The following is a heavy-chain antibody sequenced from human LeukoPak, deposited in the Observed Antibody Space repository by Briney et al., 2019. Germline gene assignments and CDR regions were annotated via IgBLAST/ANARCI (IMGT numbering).Heavy chain of an antibody. CDR1: GFTFTTYG. CDR2: ISYISTYI. J-gene: IGHJ4*02. Sequence: GGSLRLSCAASGFTFTTYGMNWVRQAPGKGQECVSSISYISTYIYYADPVKGRFTLSRDNPQNSLYLQMNSLRAEDTAVYYCARDDPAHYSYDRSGYYYPFDYWGQGILVTVSS. V-gene: IGHV3-21*01. D-gene: IGHD3-22*01. CDR3: ARDDPAHYSYDRSGYYYPFDY.